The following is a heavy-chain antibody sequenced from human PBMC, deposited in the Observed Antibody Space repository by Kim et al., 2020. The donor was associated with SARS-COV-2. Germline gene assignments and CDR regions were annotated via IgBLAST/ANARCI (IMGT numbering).Heavy chain of an antibody. D-gene: IGHD3-22*01. CDR3: AKSGHYDSSGYYPN. CDR2: ISGSGGST. J-gene: IGHJ1*01. Sequence: GGSLRLSCVTSGFTLRTYAMSWVRQAPGKGLEWVSAISGSGGSTYYADSVRGRFTVSRDNSKNTLYLQMNSLRPEDTAVYYCAKSGHYDSSGYYPNWGQG. V-gene: IGHV3-23*01. CDR1: GFTLRTYA.